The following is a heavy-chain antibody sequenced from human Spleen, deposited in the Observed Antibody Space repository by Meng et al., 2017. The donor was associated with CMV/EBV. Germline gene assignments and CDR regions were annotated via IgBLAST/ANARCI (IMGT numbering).Heavy chain of an antibody. Sequence: GDSVSTCAAAWNWIRQSPSRGLAWLGRTSYRSKWYYDSALSVQSRITVYPDTSKNQFSLQLNSVTPEDTAVYYCARGGGSYYHFDYWGQGTLVTSPQ. J-gene: IGHJ4*02. CDR3: ARGGGSYYHFDY. CDR2: TSYRSKWYY. D-gene: IGHD1-26*01. V-gene: IGHV6-1*01. CDR1: GDSVSTCAAA.